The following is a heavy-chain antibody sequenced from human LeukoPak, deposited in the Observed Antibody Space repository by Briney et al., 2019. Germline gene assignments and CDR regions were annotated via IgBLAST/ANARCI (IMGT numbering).Heavy chain of an antibody. V-gene: IGHV3-9*01. D-gene: IGHD3-10*01. CDR2: ISRNSGDI. Sequence: PGGSLRLSCAASGFTFGDYAMHWVRQTPGKGLEWVSGISRNSGDIGYADSVKGRFTISRDNAKNSLYLQMNSLRVEDTALYYCAKVPSCYGSGSYRDPAFDVWGQGTMVIVSA. CDR3: AKVPSCYGSGSYRDPAFDV. CDR1: GFTFGDYA. J-gene: IGHJ3*01.